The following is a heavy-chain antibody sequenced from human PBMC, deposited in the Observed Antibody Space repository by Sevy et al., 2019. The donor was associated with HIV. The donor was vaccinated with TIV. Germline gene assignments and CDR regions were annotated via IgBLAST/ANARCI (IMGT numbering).Heavy chain of an antibody. CDR1: GFTFSGSD. Sequence: GGSLRLSCAASGFTFSGSDMHWVRQVKGKGLEWISSIGTLADTFYADSVKGRFTISRDNAQSYLYLHMSSLKVADTALYFCVRGLQTHCDRTACPLDYWGQGTLVTVSS. V-gene: IGHV3-13*01. J-gene: IGHJ4*02. CDR2: IGTLADT. D-gene: IGHD2-21*01. CDR3: VRGLQTHCDRTACPLDY.